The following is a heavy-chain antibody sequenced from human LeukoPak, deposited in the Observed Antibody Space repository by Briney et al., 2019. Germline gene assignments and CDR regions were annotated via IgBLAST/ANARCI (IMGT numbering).Heavy chain of an antibody. D-gene: IGHD2-8*01. CDR3: ASSVDIVLMVYAPADYYYYYMDV. Sequence: SVKVSCKASGYTFTGYYMHWVRQAPGQGLEWMGGIIPIFGTANYAQKFQGRVTITADKSTSTAYMELSSLRSEDTAVYYCASSVDIVLMVYAPADYYYYYMDVWGKGTTVTVSS. J-gene: IGHJ6*03. CDR1: GYTFTGYY. CDR2: IIPIFGTA. V-gene: IGHV1-69*06.